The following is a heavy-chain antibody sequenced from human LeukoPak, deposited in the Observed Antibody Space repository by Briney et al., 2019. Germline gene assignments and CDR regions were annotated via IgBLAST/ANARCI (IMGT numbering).Heavy chain of an antibody. V-gene: IGHV4-30-4*01. Sequence: SETLSLTCTVSGGSISSGDYYWSWIRQPPGKGLEWIGYIYYSGSTYYNPSLKSRVTISVDTSKNQFSLKLSSVTAAGTAVYYCARSSHYGGCFDYWGQGTLVTVSS. D-gene: IGHD4-23*01. J-gene: IGHJ4*02. CDR2: IYYSGST. CDR1: GGSISSGDYY. CDR3: ARSSHYGGCFDY.